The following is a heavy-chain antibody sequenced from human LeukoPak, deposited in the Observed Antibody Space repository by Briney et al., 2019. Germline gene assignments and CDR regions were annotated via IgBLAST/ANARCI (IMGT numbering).Heavy chain of an antibody. Sequence: SETLSLTCTVSGGSISSSSYYWGWIRQPPGKGLEWIGSIYYSGSTYYNPSLKSRVTISVDTSKNQFSLKLSSVTAADTAVYYCARLGAVPAAMNYYYYYYMDVWGKGTTVTVSS. V-gene: IGHV4-39*01. J-gene: IGHJ6*03. D-gene: IGHD2-2*01. CDR1: GGSISSSSYY. CDR3: ARLGAVPAAMNYYYYYYMDV. CDR2: IYYSGST.